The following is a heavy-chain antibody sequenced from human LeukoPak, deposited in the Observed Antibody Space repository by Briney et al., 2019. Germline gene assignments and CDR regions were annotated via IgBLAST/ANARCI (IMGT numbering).Heavy chain of an antibody. J-gene: IGHJ4*02. V-gene: IGHV4-59*01. CDR3: ASGYSSGWTTFDY. Sequence: TSETLSLTCTVSGGSISIYNWSWIRQPPGKGLEWIGFIYYSGSTNYNPSLKSRVTISVDTSKNQFSLKLSSVTAADTAVYYCASGYSSGWTTFDYWGQGTLVTVSS. CDR1: GGSISIYN. D-gene: IGHD6-19*01. CDR2: IYYSGST.